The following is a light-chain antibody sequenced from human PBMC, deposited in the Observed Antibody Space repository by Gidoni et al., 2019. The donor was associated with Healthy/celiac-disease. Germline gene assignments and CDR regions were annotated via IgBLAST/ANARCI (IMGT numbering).Light chain of an antibody. J-gene: IGKJ2*03. CDR1: QSLLHSNGYNY. CDR3: MQALQTPS. CDR2: LGS. Sequence: DIATTQSPLSMPVTPGEPASISCRSSQSLLHSNGYNYLDWYLQKPGQSPQLLIYLGSNRASGVPDRFSGSGSGTDFTLKISRVEAEDVGVYYCMQALQTPSFGQGTKLEIK. V-gene: IGKV2-28*01.